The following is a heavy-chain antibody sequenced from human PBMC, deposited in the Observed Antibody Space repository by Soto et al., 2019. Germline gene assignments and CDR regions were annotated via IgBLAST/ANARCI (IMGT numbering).Heavy chain of an antibody. CDR3: ARDSYGDYYFDY. CDR1: GGSISSYY. V-gene: IGHV4-59*01. D-gene: IGHD4-17*01. Sequence: LSLTCTVSGGSISSYYWSWIRQPPGKGLEWIGYIYYSGSTNYNPSLKSRVTISVDTSKNQFSLKLSSVTAADTAVYYCARDSYGDYYFDYWGQGXLVTVPS. J-gene: IGHJ4*02. CDR2: IYYSGST.